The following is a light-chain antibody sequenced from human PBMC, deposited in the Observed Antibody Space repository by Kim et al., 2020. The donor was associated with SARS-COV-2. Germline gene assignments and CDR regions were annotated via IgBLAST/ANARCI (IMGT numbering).Light chain of an antibody. CDR1: SLRSYY. J-gene: IGLJ2*01. Sequence: VALGQTVRITCKGDSLRSYYATWYQQKPGQAPILVIYGKNNRPSGIPDRFSGSSSGNTASLTITGTQAGDEADYYCNSRDSNDNGVFGGGTQLTVL. CDR2: GKN. CDR3: NSRDSNDNGV. V-gene: IGLV3-19*01.